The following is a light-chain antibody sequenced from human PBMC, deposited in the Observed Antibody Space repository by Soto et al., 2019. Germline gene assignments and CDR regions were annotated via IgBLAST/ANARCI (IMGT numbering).Light chain of an antibody. V-gene: IGLV2-14*03. J-gene: IGLJ1*01. CDR3: SSYTTSNTRQIV. CDR2: DVS. CDR1: SSDVGGYNY. Sequence: LTQPASVSGSPGQSITISCTGTSSDVGGYNYVSWYQHRPGEAPKLMIYDVSNRPSGVSNRFSGSKSGNTASLTISGLQPEDEADYYCSSYTTSNTRQIVFGTGTKVTVL.